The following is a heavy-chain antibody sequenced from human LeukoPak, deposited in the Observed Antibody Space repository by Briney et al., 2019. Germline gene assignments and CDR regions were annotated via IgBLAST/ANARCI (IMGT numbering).Heavy chain of an antibody. CDR2: INHSGST. J-gene: IGHJ4*02. CDR1: GGSFSGYY. Sequence: SETLSLTCAVYGGSFSGYYWSWIRQPPGKGLEWIGEINHSGSTNYNPSLKSRVTISVDTSKNQFSLKLSSVTAADTAVYYCARSVKVSFDYWGQGTLVTVSS. D-gene: IGHD2-8*01. CDR3: ARSVKVSFDY. V-gene: IGHV4-34*01.